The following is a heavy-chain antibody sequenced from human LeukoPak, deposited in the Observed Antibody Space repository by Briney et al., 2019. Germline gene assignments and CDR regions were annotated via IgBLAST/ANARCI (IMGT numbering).Heavy chain of an antibody. D-gene: IGHD3-9*01. CDR1: GGSISSGGYS. J-gene: IGHJ4*02. CDR3: ARVGRHYDALTGYATGGSPFDY. V-gene: IGHV4-31*03. Sequence: SETLSLTCTVSGGSISSGGYSWSWIRQHPGKGLEWIGYIYYSGSTYYNPSLKSRVTISVDTSKNQFSLKVTSVTAADTAVYYCARVGRHYDALTGYATGGSPFDYWGQGTPVTVSS. CDR2: IYYSGST.